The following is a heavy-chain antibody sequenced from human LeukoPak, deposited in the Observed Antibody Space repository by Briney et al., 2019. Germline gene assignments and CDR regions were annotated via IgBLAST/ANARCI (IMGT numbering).Heavy chain of an antibody. D-gene: IGHD2-2*02. CDR1: EFTFSNYG. Sequence: GGSLRLSCAASEFTFSNYGMHWVRQAPGKGLEWVSTISGSGGTTNFADSVKGRFTISRENSKNTLYLQMNSLRAADTAKYYCAKASRRHCGTTICYTLDYWGQGTLVTVSS. CDR2: ISGSGGTT. V-gene: IGHV3-23*01. J-gene: IGHJ4*02. CDR3: AKASRRHCGTTICYTLDY.